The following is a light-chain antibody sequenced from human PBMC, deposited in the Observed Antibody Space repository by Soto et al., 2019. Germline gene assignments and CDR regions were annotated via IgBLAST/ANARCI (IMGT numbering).Light chain of an antibody. J-gene: IGLJ1*01. Sequence: QSALTQPASVSGSPGQSITNSCTGTSSDVGSYNLVSWYQHHPGKAPKLMIYEGSKRPSGVSNRFSGSKSGNTASLTISGLQAEDEADYYCCSYAGSSLYVFGTGTKVTVL. V-gene: IGLV2-23*01. CDR3: CSYAGSSLYV. CDR1: SSDVGSYNL. CDR2: EGS.